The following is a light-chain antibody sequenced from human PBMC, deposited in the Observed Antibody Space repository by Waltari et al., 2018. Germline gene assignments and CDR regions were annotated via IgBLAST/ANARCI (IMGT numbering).Light chain of an antibody. CDR2: GAS. CDR3: QQSYT. CDR1: QSISEY. J-gene: IGKJ4*01. V-gene: IGKV1-39*01. Sequence: LQMTQSPSSLYASVGEKVTITRRASQSISEYLNWYQQKPGKAPKLLIYGASSLQSGVPSRFSGSGSGTDFTLSITSLQPEDSATYYCQQSYTFGGGTKVEIK.